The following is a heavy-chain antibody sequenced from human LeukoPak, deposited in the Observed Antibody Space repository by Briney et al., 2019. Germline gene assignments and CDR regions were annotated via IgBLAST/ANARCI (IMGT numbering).Heavy chain of an antibody. CDR3: ARHWYLGPEYSSSSPPDY. Sequence: KYGESLQISCKGSGYSFTSYWIGWVLQMPGKGLEWMVIMYPGDSDTRYSPSFQGQVTISADKSISTAYLQWSSLKASDTAMYYCARHWYLGPEYSSSSPPDYWGQGTLVTVSS. J-gene: IGHJ4*02. D-gene: IGHD6-6*01. CDR1: GYSFTSYW. V-gene: IGHV5-51*01. CDR2: MYPGDSDT.